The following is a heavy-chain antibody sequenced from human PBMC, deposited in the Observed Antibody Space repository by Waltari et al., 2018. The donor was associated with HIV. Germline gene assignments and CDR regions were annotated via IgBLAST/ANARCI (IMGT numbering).Heavy chain of an antibody. CDR1: GFPCSGYR. CDR2: ISTSSLYI. CDR3: ARDPRWTGASDY. J-gene: IGHJ4*02. Sequence: EVQLVESGGGLVKPGGSLSLSCGASGFPCSGYRMNWVRQAPGKGLEWVSSISTSSLYIYYADSVKGRFTISRDNAKNSLYLQMNSLRVEDTAVYFCARDPRWTGASDYWGQGTLVTVSS. V-gene: IGHV3-21*01. D-gene: IGHD7-27*01.